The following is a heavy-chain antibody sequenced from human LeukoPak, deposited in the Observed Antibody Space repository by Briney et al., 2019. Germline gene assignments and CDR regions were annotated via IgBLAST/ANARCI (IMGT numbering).Heavy chain of an antibody. CDR1: GFTLRNYW. CDR2: IKEDGSVK. V-gene: IGHV3-7*01. Sequence: GGSLRLSCAASGFTLRNYWMAWVRRAPGKGLEWVANIKEDGSVKQYVESVIGRFTISRDDAKTSVYLQMNSLRTEDTAVYYCAREPRDVVGALDVWGQGTTVTVSS. D-gene: IGHD1-26*01. J-gene: IGHJ6*02. CDR3: AREPRDVVGALDV.